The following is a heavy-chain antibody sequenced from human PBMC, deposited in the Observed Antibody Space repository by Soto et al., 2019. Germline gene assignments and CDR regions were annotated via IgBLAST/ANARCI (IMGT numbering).Heavy chain of an antibody. Sequence: GASVKVSCKASGYTFTSYDINWVRQATGQGLEWMGWMNPNSGNTGYAQKFQGRVTMTRNTSISTAYMELSSLRSEDTAVYYCARAPTIFGVVINYYHYYYMDVSGKGTTVTVSS. CDR2: MNPNSGNT. CDR1: GYTFTSYD. CDR3: ARAPTIFGVVINYYHYYYMDV. D-gene: IGHD3-3*01. J-gene: IGHJ6*03. V-gene: IGHV1-8*01.